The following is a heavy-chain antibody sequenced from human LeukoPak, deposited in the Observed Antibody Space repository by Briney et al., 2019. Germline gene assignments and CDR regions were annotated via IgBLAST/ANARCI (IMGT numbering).Heavy chain of an antibody. D-gene: IGHD6-13*01. Sequence: ASVKVSCKASGGTFSSYAISWVRQAPGQGLEWMGGIIPIFGTANYAQKFQGRVTITADKSTSTAYMELSSLRSEDTAVYCCARSRVMAAAGTRDYYYYMDVWGKGTTVTVSS. CDR3: ARSRVMAAAGTRDYYYYMDV. J-gene: IGHJ6*03. CDR1: GGTFSSYA. CDR2: IIPIFGTA. V-gene: IGHV1-69*06.